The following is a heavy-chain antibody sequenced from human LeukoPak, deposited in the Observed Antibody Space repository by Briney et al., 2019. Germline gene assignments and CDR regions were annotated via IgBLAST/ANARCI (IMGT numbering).Heavy chain of an antibody. CDR3: APPPDVWGSYRQDY. Sequence: GGSLRLSCAASGFTFSSYAMSWVRQAPGKGLEWVSAISGSGGSTYYADSVKGRFTISRDNSKNTLYLQMNSLRAKDTAVYYWAPPPDVWGSYRQDYWGQGTLVTVSS. J-gene: IGHJ4*02. CDR1: GFTFSSYA. D-gene: IGHD3-16*02. V-gene: IGHV3-23*01. CDR2: ISGSGGST.